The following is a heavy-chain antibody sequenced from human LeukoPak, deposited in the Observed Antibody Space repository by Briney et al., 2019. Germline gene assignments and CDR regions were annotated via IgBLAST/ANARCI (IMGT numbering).Heavy chain of an antibody. CDR3: ARGGYCSNTSCYRGFYYYYYGMDV. J-gene: IGHJ6*02. V-gene: IGHV3-11*01. D-gene: IGHD2-2*01. CDR1: GFTFSDYY. Sequence: GGSLRLSCAASGFTFSDYYMSWIRQAPGKGLEWVSYISSSGSTIYYADSVKGRFTISRDNAKNSLYLQMNSLRAEDTAVYYCARGGYCSNTSCYRGFYYYYYGMDVLGQGTTVTVSS. CDR2: ISSSGSTI.